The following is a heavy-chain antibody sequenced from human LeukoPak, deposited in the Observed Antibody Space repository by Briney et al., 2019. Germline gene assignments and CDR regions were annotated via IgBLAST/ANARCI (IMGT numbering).Heavy chain of an antibody. D-gene: IGHD7-27*01. CDR3: ARSPALGRKFFYFDY. V-gene: IGHV4-59*01. J-gene: IGHJ4*02. CDR1: GVPINNYN. CDR2: ISYSRST. Sequence: SETLSLTCTVSGVPINNYNWSWIRQAPGKGLEWIGYISYSRSTNYNPSLKSRVVVSVDTSKNQFSLKLSSVTAADTAIYYCARSPALGRKFFYFDYWGQGTLVTVSS.